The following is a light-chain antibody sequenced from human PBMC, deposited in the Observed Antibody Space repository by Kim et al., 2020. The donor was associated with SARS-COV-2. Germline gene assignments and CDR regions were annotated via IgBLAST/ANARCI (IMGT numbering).Light chain of an antibody. Sequence: DIVMTQSPDSLAVSLGERATINCKSSQSVLYSPNNRDYLAWYQQKPGQPPKLLFFWASTRHLGVPDRFSGSGSGTDFTLTISSLQAEDVALYYCQQYHTSPWTFGQGTKVDIK. CDR3: QQYHTSPWT. CDR2: WAS. V-gene: IGKV4-1*01. J-gene: IGKJ1*01. CDR1: QSVLYSPNNRDY.